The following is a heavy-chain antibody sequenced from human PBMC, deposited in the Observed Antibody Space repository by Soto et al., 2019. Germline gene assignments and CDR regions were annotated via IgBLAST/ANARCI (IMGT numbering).Heavy chain of an antibody. CDR1: GGSFSGYY. CDR3: ARGKEYYYYYGMDV. Sequence: SETLSLTCAVYGGSFSGYYWSWIRQPPGKGLEWIGEINHSGSTNYNPSLKSRVTISVDTSKNQFSLKLSSVAAADTAVYYCARGKEYYYYYGMDVWGQGTKVTVSS. J-gene: IGHJ6*02. V-gene: IGHV4-34*01. CDR2: INHSGST.